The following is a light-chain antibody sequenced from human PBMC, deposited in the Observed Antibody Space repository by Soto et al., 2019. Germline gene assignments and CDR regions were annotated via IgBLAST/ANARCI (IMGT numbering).Light chain of an antibody. CDR2: SAS. J-gene: IGKJ1*01. V-gene: IGKV1-27*01. CDR3: QQSYIAPWT. CDR1: QDISNY. Sequence: MKMTQSLSSLSASVGDRITLTCLASQDISNYLAWYQQKPGKVPKLLIYSASTLQSGVPSRFSGSGSGTDFTLTISSLQPEDFATYYCQQSYIAPWTFGQVTNVAIK.